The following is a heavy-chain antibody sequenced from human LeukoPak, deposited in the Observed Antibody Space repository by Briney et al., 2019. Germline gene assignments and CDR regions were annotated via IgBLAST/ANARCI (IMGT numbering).Heavy chain of an antibody. CDR1: GFTFSDYY. CDR3: ARDGGIAAAGENYYYYGMDV. Sequence: GGSLRLSCAASGFTFSDYYMSWIRQAPGKGLEWVSYISSSGSTIYYADSVKGRFTISRDNAKNSLYLQMNSLRAEDTAVYYCARDGGIAAAGENYYYYGMDVWGQGTTVTVSS. D-gene: IGHD6-13*01. CDR2: ISSSGSTI. J-gene: IGHJ6*02. V-gene: IGHV3-11*01.